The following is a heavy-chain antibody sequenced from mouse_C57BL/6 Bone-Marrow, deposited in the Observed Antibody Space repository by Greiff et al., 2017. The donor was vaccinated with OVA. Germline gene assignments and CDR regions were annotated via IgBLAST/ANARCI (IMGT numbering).Heavy chain of an antibody. V-gene: IGHV1-26*01. D-gene: IGHD1-1*01. J-gene: IGHJ3*01. CDR1: GFTFTDYY. CDR2: INPNNGGP. Sequence: VQLQQSGPELVKPGASVKISCKASGFTFTDYYMNWVKQSHGKSLEWIGDINPNNGGPSYHQQFKGKATLTVDKSSSTAYMELRSLTSEDSAVKYCARGVYYGSRGAWFAYWGQGTLVTVSA. CDR3: ARGVYYGSRGAWFAY.